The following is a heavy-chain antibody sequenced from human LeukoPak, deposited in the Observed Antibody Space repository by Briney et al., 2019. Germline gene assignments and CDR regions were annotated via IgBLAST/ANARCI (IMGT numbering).Heavy chain of an antibody. D-gene: IGHD3-16*01. CDR2: ITYDGRNK. Sequence: AGTLRLSCAASGFTFSSYSMHWVRQAPGKGLEGGAVITYDGRNKYYAQSVKGRFTISRDNSKNTLYLQMNSLRAEDTAVYYCARAHGGYYDYWGQGTLVTVSA. CDR3: ARAHGGYYDY. J-gene: IGHJ4*02. V-gene: IGHV3-30*04. CDR1: GFTFSSYS.